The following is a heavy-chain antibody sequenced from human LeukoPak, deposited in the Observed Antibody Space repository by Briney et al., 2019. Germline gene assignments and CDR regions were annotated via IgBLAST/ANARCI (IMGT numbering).Heavy chain of an antibody. J-gene: IGHJ4*02. CDR1: GYTFTGYY. CDR3: ARDNARGAYCSSTSCYPGFDY. D-gene: IGHD2-2*01. Sequence: ASVKISCKASGYTFTGYYMHWVRQAPGRGLEWMGWINPNSGGTNYAQKFQGRVTMTRDTSISTAYMELSRLRSDDTAVYCCARDNARGAYCSSTSCYPGFDYWGQGTLVTVSS. V-gene: IGHV1-2*02. CDR2: INPNSGGT.